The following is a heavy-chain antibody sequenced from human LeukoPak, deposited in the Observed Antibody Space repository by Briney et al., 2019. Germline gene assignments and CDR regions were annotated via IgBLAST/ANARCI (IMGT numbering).Heavy chain of an antibody. CDR2: IYSGGST. CDR3: ARDAAGIHQEGGFDI. J-gene: IGHJ3*02. Sequence: PGGSLRLSCAASGFTVSSNYMSWVRQAPGKGLEWVSVIYSGGSTYYADSVKGRFTISRDNSKNTVYLQMNSLRAEDTAVYYCARDAAGIHQEGGFDICGQGTMDSVSS. V-gene: IGHV3-53*01. D-gene: IGHD5-18*01. CDR1: GFTVSSNY.